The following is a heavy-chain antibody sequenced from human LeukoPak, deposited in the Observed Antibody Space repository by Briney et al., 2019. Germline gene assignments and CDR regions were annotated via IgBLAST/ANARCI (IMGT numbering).Heavy chain of an antibody. V-gene: IGHV1-8*01. CDR2: MNPNSGNT. J-gene: IGHJ3*02. CDR1: GGTFSSYD. CDR3: ARGSSGYSDFII. D-gene: IGHD5-12*01. Sequence: ASMKVSCKASGGTFSSYDINWVRQATGQGLEWMGWMNPNSGNTGYAQKFQGRVTMTRNTSISTAYMELSSLRSEDTAVYYCARGSSGYSDFIIWGQGTMVTVSS.